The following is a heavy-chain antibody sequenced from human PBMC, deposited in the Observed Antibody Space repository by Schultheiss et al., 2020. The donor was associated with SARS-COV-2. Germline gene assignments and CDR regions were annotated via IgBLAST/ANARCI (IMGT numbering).Heavy chain of an antibody. CDR1: GFTFSSYA. V-gene: IGHV3-30*04. CDR3: ARTGRPVPDRDFGFDY. Sequence: GGSLRLSCAASGFTFSSYAMHWVRQAPGKGLEWVAVISYDGSNKYYADSVKGRFTISRDNSKNTLYLQMNSLRAEDTAVYYCARTGRPVPDRDFGFDYWGQGTLVTVSS. J-gene: IGHJ4*02. D-gene: IGHD5-24*01. CDR2: ISYDGSNK.